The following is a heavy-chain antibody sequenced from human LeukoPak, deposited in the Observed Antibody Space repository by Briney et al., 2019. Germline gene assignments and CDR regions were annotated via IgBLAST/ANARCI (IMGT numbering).Heavy chain of an antibody. CDR1: GGSISSGDYY. J-gene: IGHJ4*02. CDR3: ARGITMIVVG. V-gene: IGHV4-30-4*01. Sequence: SETLSLTCTVSGGSISSGDYYWSWIRQPPGKGLEWIGYIYYSGSTYYNPSLKSRVTISVDTSKNQFSLELSSVTAADTAVYYCARGITMIVVGWGQGTLVTVSS. CDR2: IYYSGST. D-gene: IGHD3-22*01.